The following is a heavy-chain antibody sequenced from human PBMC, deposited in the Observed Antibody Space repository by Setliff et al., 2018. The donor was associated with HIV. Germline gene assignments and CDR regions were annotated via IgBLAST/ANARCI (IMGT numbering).Heavy chain of an antibody. CDR2: ISWNSGSV. V-gene: IGHV3-9*03. Sequence: PGGSLRLSCAAAGFTFRDYSMHWVRQVPGEGPEWVATISWNSGSVAYADSVKGRFAISRDNSKNSLYLQMNSLRPEDMALYYCAKGLGSYLAATRDALWFDPWGQGTLVTVS. CDR1: GFTFRDYS. CDR3: AKGLGSYLAATRDALWFDP. J-gene: IGHJ5*02. D-gene: IGHD2-15*01.